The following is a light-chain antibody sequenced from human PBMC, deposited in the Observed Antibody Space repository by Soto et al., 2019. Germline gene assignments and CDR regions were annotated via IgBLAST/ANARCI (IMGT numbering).Light chain of an antibody. CDR1: QGISSH. CDR2: TAS. CDR3: QQYFSYPLT. V-gene: IGKV1-8*01. J-gene: IGKJ4*01. Sequence: ALRMTQSPSSFSASTGDRVTITCRASQGISSHLAWYHVKPGKAPRLLIYTASYLESGVPSRFSGSGSGTDFTLTISSLQSEDFAVYYCQQYFSYPLTFGGGTKVEIK.